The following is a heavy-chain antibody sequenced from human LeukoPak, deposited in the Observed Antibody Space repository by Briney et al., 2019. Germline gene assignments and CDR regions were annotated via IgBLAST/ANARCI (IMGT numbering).Heavy chain of an antibody. V-gene: IGHV4-39*02. CDR2: IYYSGST. D-gene: IGHD6-19*01. Sequence: SETLSLTCTVSGGSISSSSYYWGWIRQPPGKGLEWIGSIYYSGSTYYNPSLKSRLTVSIDTSKNLFSLRLNSVTAADTAVYYCATRQAVTGTGYFWGQGTLVTVSS. CDR1: GGSISSSSYY. J-gene: IGHJ4*01. CDR3: ATRQAVTGTGYF.